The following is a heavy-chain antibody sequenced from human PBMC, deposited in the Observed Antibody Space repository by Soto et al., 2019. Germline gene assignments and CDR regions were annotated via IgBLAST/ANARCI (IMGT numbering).Heavy chain of an antibody. V-gene: IGHV3-21*06. CDR1: GFTFTRYS. CDR2: ISSTTNYI. Sequence: SCAASGFTFTRYSMNWVRQAPGKGLEWVSSISSTTNYIYYGDSMKGRFTISRDNAKNSLYLEMNSLRAEDTAVYYCARESEDLTSNFDYWGQGTLVTVPQ. J-gene: IGHJ4*02. CDR3: ARESEDLTSNFDY.